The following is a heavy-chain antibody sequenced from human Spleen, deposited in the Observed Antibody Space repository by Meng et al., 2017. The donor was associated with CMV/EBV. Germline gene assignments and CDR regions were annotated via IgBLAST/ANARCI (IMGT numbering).Heavy chain of an antibody. D-gene: IGHD2-2*01. CDR1: GLTFSSYV. Sequence: GESLKISCAASGLTFSSYVMHWVRQAPGKGLEWVAFIRDDGSEKRYADSVKGRFIISRDNAKNSLYLQMNSLRAEDTAVYYCARDGDTAVVPAASDWDYWGQGTLVTVSS. J-gene: IGHJ4*02. CDR2: IRDDGSEK. CDR3: ARDGDTAVVPAASDWDY. V-gene: IGHV3-30*02.